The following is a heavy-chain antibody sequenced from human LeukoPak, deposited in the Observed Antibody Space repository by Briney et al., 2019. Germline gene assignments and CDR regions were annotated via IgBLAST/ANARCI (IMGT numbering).Heavy chain of an antibody. CDR1: GGSFSGYY. Sequence: SETLYLTCAVYGGSFSGYYWSWIRQPPGKGLEWIGEINHSGSTNYNPSLKSRVTISVDTSKNQFSLKLSSVTAADTAVYYCARHGYGSGSYGNWFDPWGQGTLVTVSS. CDR3: ARHGYGSGSYGNWFDP. J-gene: IGHJ5*02. CDR2: INHSGST. V-gene: IGHV4-34*01. D-gene: IGHD3-10*01.